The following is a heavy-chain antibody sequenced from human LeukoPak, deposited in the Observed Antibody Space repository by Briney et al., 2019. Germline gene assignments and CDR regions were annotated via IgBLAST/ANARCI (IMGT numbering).Heavy chain of an antibody. CDR2: IKYDGSYT. J-gene: IGHJ4*02. CDR1: VFTPIPAR. D-gene: IGHD5-24*01. Sequence: GGALRLSCATPVFTPIPARLHGVPHAPGRGLEWVSRIKYDGSYTNYADSVKGRFTISRDNARNTLSLHMISLRAEDTAVYFCVRDGDAYNFDFWGQGVLVTVSS. V-gene: IGHV3-74*01. CDR3: VRDGDAYNFDF.